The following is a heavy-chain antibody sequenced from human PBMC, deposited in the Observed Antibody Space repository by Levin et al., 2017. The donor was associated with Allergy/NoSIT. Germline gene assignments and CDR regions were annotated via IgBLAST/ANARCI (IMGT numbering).Heavy chain of an antibody. D-gene: IGHD5-12*01. CDR2: IYDSGST. CDR1: GVFISSYY. V-gene: IGHV4-59*01. Sequence: PSETLSLTCSVSGVFISSYYWSWIRQPPGKGLEWIGYIYDSGSTDYNPSLKSRVTISVDTSKNQFSLKLTSVTAADTAVYYCARGERRSNSWYDGNGMDGWGQGTTVTVSS. CDR3: ARGERRSNSWYDGNGMDG. J-gene: IGHJ6*02.